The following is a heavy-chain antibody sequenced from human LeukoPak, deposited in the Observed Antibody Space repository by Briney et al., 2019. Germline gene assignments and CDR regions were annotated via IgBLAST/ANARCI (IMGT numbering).Heavy chain of an antibody. Sequence: PGGSLRLSCAASGFTFSSYAMHWVRQAPGKGLEWVAVISYDGSNKYYADSVKGRFTISRDNSKNTLYLQMNSLRAEDTAVYYCAIVPYGGNSHLDYWGQGTLVTVSS. D-gene: IGHD4-23*01. CDR1: GFTFSSYA. CDR2: ISYDGSNK. J-gene: IGHJ4*02. CDR3: AIVPYGGNSHLDY. V-gene: IGHV3-30-3*01.